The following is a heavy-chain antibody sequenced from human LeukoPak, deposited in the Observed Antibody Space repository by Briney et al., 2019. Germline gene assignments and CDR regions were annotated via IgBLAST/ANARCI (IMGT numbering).Heavy chain of an antibody. J-gene: IGHJ4*02. CDR3: VREDTPATANY. V-gene: IGHV3-23*01. CDR2: ISGGGDIT. D-gene: IGHD2-21*02. Sequence: GGSLRLSCAASGYNFANHAMSWVRQTPGKGLEWVSAISGGGDITYYADSVKGRFTISRDNSKDTLFLQMHSLRPGDTAVYYCVREDTPATANYWGQGTLVTISS. CDR1: GYNFANHA.